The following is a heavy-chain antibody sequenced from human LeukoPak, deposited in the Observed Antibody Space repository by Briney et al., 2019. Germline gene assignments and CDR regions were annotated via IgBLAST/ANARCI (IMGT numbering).Heavy chain of an antibody. CDR3: ARVPLWFGTGYMDV. CDR2: IYYSGSI. J-gene: IGHJ6*03. CDR1: GGSISSNNHY. Sequence: SETLSLTCTVSGGSISSNNHYWGWIRQPAGKGLEWIGHIYYSGSIFLNPSLKSRVTISVDTSKNQFSLKLSSVTAADAAFYYCARVPLWFGTGYMDVWGKGTTVIVSS. V-gene: IGHV4-39*07. D-gene: IGHD2-21*01.